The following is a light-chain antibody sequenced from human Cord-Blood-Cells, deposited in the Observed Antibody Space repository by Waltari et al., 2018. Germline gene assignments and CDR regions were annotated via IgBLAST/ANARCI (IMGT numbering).Light chain of an antibody. J-gene: IGLJ3*02. CDR2: YDS. CDR1: NIGSKS. CDR3: QVWDSSSDHRGV. Sequence: SYVLTQPPSVSVAPGKTARITCGGNNIGSKSVHWYQQKPGQAPVLVIYYDSDRPSGIPERFSGSNSGNTATLTISRVEAGDEADYYCQVWDSSSDHRGVFSGGTKLTVL. V-gene: IGLV3-21*04.